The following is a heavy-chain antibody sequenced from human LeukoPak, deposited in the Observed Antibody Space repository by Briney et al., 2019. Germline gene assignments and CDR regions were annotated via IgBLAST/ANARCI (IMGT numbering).Heavy chain of an antibody. J-gene: IGHJ4*02. D-gene: IGHD3-22*01. CDR2: VDYSGST. V-gene: IGHV4-59*02. Sequence: SETLSLTCTVSGGSVSTSHWSWIRQPPGKGLGWSVDVDYSGSTKYNPSLRSRVTMSLDTSKNQFSLKLRSLTAPDTALYYCTRGYYEPFDRWGQGTLVTVSS. CDR3: TRGYYEPFDR. CDR1: GGSVSTSH.